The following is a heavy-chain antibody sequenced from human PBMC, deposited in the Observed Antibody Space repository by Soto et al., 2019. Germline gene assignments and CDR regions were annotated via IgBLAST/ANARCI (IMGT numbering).Heavy chain of an antibody. V-gene: IGHV4-31*03. CDR2: IYYSGST. Sequence: SETLSLTCTVPGGSISSGGYYWSWIRQHPGKGLEWIGYIYYSGSTYYNPSLKSRVTISVDTSKNQFSLKLSSVTAADTAVYYCARGFYYYDGSGYCDFDYSGQGTLVTVSS. D-gene: IGHD3-22*01. CDR3: ARGFYYYDGSGYCDFDY. J-gene: IGHJ4*02. CDR1: GGSISSGGYY.